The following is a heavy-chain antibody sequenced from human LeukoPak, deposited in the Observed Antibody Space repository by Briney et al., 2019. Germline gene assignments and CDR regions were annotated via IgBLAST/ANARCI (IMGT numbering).Heavy chain of an antibody. D-gene: IGHD3-16*02. Sequence: PGRSLRLSCVASGFTLSSYGMRWVCHAPRKRLEWGAVIWDDVSNKYYADSVKGRFTISRDNYKNTLYLKMNRLRAEDTAVYYCARELYDYVWGSYRAHDAFDIWGQGTMVTVSS. J-gene: IGHJ3*02. CDR3: ARELYDYVWGSYRAHDAFDI. V-gene: IGHV3-33*01. CDR2: IWDDVSNK. CDR1: GFTLSSYG.